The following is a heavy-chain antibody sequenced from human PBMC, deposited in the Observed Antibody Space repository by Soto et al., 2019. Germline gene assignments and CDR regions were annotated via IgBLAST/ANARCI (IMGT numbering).Heavy chain of an antibody. V-gene: IGHV1-24*01. J-gene: IGHJ4*02. Sequence: QVHLVQSGAEVKKPGASVKVSCKVSGYSLNELSIHWVRQAPGKGLEWMGGFDPEDGEIIYAQKFQGRVTMTEDTSTHTANMDLSSLRSEDTAVYYCATGGPAGDFDNWGQGTLVTVSS. D-gene: IGHD3-10*01. CDR2: FDPEDGEI. CDR3: ATGGPAGDFDN. CDR1: GYSLNELS.